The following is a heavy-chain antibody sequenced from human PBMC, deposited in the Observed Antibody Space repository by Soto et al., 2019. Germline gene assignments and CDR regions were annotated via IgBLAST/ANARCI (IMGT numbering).Heavy chain of an antibody. Sequence: SVKVSCKASGGTFSSYAISWVRQAPGQGLEWMGGIIPIFGTANYAQKFQGRVTITADKSTSTAYMELSSLRSEDTAVYYCASQLERPLYFDYWGQGTLLTVYS. CDR3: ASQLERPLYFDY. D-gene: IGHD1-1*01. J-gene: IGHJ4*02. CDR2: IIPIFGTA. CDR1: GGTFSSYA. V-gene: IGHV1-69*06.